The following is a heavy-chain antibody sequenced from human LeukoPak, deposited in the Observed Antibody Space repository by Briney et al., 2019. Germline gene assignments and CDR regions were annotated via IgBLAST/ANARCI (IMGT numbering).Heavy chain of an antibody. CDR3: ANGGRRDGYNY. Sequence: GGSLRLSCAASGFTFSSYAMSWVRQAPGKGLEWVSVISGSGDSAYYADSVKGRFTISRDDSKNTVYLQMNSLRAEDTAVYYCANGGRRDGYNYWGQGTLVTVSS. CDR2: ISGSGDSA. CDR1: GFTFSSYA. J-gene: IGHJ4*02. V-gene: IGHV3-23*01. D-gene: IGHD5-24*01.